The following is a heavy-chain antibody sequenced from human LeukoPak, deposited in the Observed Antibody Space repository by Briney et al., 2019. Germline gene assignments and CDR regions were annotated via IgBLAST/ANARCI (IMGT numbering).Heavy chain of an antibody. Sequence: PGRPLTLSCAASGFTFSSYDMHGVRQAPHKRLEGVTVISYDGSNKYYADSVKGRFTISRDKSKNTLSLQLNSLRSEDTAVYYSAKETAAGTGYLDYWGQGTLVTVSS. CDR2: ISYDGSNK. CDR1: GFTFSSYD. D-gene: IGHD6-13*01. J-gene: IGHJ4*02. CDR3: AKETAAGTGYLDY. V-gene: IGHV3-30*18.